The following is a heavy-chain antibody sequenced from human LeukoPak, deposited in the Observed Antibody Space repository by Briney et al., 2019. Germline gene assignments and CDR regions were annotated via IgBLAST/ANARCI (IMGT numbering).Heavy chain of an antibody. V-gene: IGHV4-59*01. CDR2: IYYSGST. CDR3: ARHRGYYYDSSGYDY. J-gene: IGHJ6*02. Sequence: SETLSLTCTVSGGSISSYYWSWIRQPPGKGLEWIGYIYYSGSTNYNPSLKSRVTISVDTSKNQFSLKLSSVTAADTAVYYCARHRGYYYDSSGYDYWGQGTTVTVSS. CDR1: GGSISSYY. D-gene: IGHD3-22*01.